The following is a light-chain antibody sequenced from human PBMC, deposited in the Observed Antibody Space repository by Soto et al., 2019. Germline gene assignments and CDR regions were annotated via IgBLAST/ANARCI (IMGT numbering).Light chain of an antibody. Sequence: QLVLTQSSSASASLGSSVKLTCTLSSGHSSYIIAWHQQQPGKAPRYLMKLEGSGSYNKGSGVPDRFSGSSSGADRYLTIPNLQFEDEADYYCETWDSNTLVFGGGTKLTVL. CDR3: ETWDSNTLV. CDR2: LEGSGSY. J-gene: IGLJ2*01. V-gene: IGLV4-60*02. CDR1: SGHSSYI.